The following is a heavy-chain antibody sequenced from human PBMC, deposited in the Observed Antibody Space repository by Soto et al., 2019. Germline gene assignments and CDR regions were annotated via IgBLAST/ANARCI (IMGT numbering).Heavy chain of an antibody. J-gene: IGHJ6*03. CDR3: ARAGYCSSTSCYLYYYMDV. CDR1: GYTFASYD. D-gene: IGHD2-2*01. V-gene: IGHV1-8*01. CDR2: MNPNSGNT. Sequence: VKVSCKASGYTFASYDINWVRQATGQGLEWMGWMNPNSGNTGYAQKFQGRVTMTRNTSISTAYMELSSLRSEDTAVYYCARAGYCSSTSCYLYYYMDVWGKGTTVT.